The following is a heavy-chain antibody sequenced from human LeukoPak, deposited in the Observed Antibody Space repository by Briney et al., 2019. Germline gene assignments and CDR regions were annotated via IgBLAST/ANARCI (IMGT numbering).Heavy chain of an antibody. CDR3: ATRSYCSGGSCYSLRDALDI. CDR2: ISSSSSYI. D-gene: IGHD2-15*01. J-gene: IGHJ3*02. Sequence: GGSLRLSCAASGFTFSRHNMNWVRQAPGKGLEWVSSISSSSSYIYYADSVKGRLTISRDNARNSLYLQMNSLRAEDTAVYYCATRSYCSGGSCYSLRDALDIWGQGTMVTVSS. CDR1: GFTFSRHN. V-gene: IGHV3-21*04.